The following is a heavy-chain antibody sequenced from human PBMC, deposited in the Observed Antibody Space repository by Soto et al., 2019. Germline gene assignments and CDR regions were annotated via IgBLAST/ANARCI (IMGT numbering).Heavy chain of an antibody. CDR1: GFTVISNY. V-gene: IGHV3-53*01. CDR2: IYSGGST. J-gene: IGHJ6*02. CDR3: ARDAGYYDFWSGWDYYYYGMDV. Sequence: SGGSLRLSCAASGFTVISNYMSWVRQAPGKGLEWVSVIYSGGSTYYADSVKGRFTISRDNSKNTLYLQMNSLRAEDTAVYYCARDAGYYDFWSGWDYYYYGMDVWGQGTTVTVSS. D-gene: IGHD3-3*01.